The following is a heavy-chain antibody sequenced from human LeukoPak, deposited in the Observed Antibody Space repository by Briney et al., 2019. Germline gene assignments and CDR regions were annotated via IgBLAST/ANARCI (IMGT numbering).Heavy chain of an antibody. V-gene: IGHV4-34*01. J-gene: IGHJ5*02. CDR2: IYHSGST. D-gene: IGHD1-26*01. CDR1: GGSFSGYY. Sequence: PSETLSLTCAVYGGSFSGYYWGWIRQPPGKGLEWIGSIYHSGSTYYNPSLKSRVTISVDTSKNQFSLKLSSVTAADTAVYYCATGGSYNWFDPWGQGTLVTVSS. CDR3: ATGGSYNWFDP.